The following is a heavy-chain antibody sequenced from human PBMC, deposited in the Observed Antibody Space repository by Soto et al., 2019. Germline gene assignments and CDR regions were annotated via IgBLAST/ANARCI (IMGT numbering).Heavy chain of an antibody. CDR2: ISAYNDYT. J-gene: IGHJ6*02. CDR1: GYTFIRYG. Sequence: QVRLVQSAAEVKKPGASVKVSCKASGYTFIRYGITWVRQAPGQGLEWMGWISAYNDYTNYAQKLQGRVTMTTDTSTSTLYMELRSLRAEDTAVYSCARGGYYDKVWGKMNSYGFDVWGQGPTVTVSS. CDR3: ARGGYYDKVWGKMNSYGFDV. D-gene: IGHD3-16*01. V-gene: IGHV1-18*01.